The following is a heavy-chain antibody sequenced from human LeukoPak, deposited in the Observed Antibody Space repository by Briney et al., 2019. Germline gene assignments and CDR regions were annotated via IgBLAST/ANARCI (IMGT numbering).Heavy chain of an antibody. D-gene: IGHD3-10*01. CDR1: GGSFSGYY. Sequence: SETLSLTCAVYGGSFSGYYWSWIRQPPGKGLEWIGEINHSGSTNYSPSLKSRVTMSVDTSKNQFSLKLSSVTAADTAVYYCARASGEPGYYYYMDVWGKGTTVTISS. J-gene: IGHJ6*03. V-gene: IGHV4-34*01. CDR2: INHSGST. CDR3: ARASGEPGYYYYMDV.